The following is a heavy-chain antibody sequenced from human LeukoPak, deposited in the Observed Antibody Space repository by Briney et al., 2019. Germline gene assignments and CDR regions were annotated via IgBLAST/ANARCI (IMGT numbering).Heavy chain of an antibody. V-gene: IGHV3-48*03. CDR2: ISSRGTTI. J-gene: IGHJ4*02. CDR1: GFTFSSYW. D-gene: IGHD5-18*01. CDR3: VRGDTYGRY. Sequence: PAGGSLRLSCAASGFTFSSYWMNWARQAPGKGLEWVSYISSRGTTIYYADSVKGRFTISRDNARSALFLQMNSLRVEDTAVYYCVRGDTYGRYWGQGTLVTVSS.